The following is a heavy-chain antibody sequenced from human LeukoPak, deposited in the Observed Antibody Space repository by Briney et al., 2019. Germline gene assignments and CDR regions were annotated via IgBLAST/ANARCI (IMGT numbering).Heavy chain of an antibody. CDR3: ARVLEGPFDY. CDR1: GGSISSGGYY. CDR2: IYYSGST. Sequence: SETLSLTCTVPGGSISSGGYYWSWIRQHPGKGLEWIGYIYYSGSTYYNPSLKSRVTISVDTSKNQFSLKLSSVTAADTAVYYCARVLEGPFDYWGQGTLVTVSS. J-gene: IGHJ4*02. D-gene: IGHD1-1*01. V-gene: IGHV4-31*03.